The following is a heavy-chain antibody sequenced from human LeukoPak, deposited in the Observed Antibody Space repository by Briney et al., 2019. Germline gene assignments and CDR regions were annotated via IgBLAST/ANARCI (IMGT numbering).Heavy chain of an antibody. J-gene: IGHJ4*02. CDR2: ISPSGTVI. CDR3: ARDYNC. Sequence: GPSLILYCSASGFTVTDYYMSSSRQPHGKGLEWVSYISPSGTVIYYGDSVKGRFTISRDNAKKSLYLQMNSLRAEDTAVYYCARDYNCWGQGTLVTVSS. V-gene: IGHV3-11*01. D-gene: IGHD3-10*01. CDR1: GFTVTDYY.